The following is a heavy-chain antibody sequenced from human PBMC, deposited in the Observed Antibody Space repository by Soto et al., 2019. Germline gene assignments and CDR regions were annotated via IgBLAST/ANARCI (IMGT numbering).Heavy chain of an antibody. Sequence: SLKVSCKASGGTFSSYAISWVRQAPGQGLEWMGGIIPIFGTANYAQKFQGRVTITADESTSTAYMELSSLRSEDTAVYYCAREVGATLNWFDPWGQGTLVTVSS. CDR2: IIPIFGTA. CDR1: GGTFSSYA. CDR3: AREVGATLNWFDP. D-gene: IGHD1-26*01. J-gene: IGHJ5*02. V-gene: IGHV1-69*13.